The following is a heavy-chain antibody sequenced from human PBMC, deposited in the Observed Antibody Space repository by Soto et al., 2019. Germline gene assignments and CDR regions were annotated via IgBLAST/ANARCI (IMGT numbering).Heavy chain of an antibody. CDR1: GVSISNSNYY. J-gene: IGHJ4*02. Sequence: SETLSLTCNVSGVSISNSNYYWGWIRQPPGKGLEWIGSIYYTGSTYYNPSLKSRVTISVDTSKNQFSLKLDSVTATDTAVYFCERHSIWLLLSDYWGQGSLVTVSS. D-gene: IGHD3-22*01. CDR2: IYYTGST. CDR3: ERHSIWLLLSDY. V-gene: IGHV4-39*01.